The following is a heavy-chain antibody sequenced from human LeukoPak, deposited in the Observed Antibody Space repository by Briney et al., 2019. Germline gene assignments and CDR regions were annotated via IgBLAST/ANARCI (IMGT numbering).Heavy chain of an antibody. Sequence: GGSLRLSCAASGFTFSDYYMSWIRQPPGKGLEWVSYISSSGSTIYYADSVKGRFTISRDNAKNSLYLQMNSLRAEDTAVYYCARDAYLGRSDYYYYHLDVWGKGTTVTVSS. J-gene: IGHJ6*03. CDR3: ARDAYLGRSDYYYYHLDV. D-gene: IGHD2-2*02. V-gene: IGHV3-11*01. CDR2: ISSSGSTI. CDR1: GFTFSDYY.